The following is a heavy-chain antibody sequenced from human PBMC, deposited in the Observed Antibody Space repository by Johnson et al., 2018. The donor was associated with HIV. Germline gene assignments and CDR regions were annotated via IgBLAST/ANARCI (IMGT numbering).Heavy chain of an antibody. Sequence: MLLVESGGGLVKPGGSLRLSCAASGFTFSNAWMSWVRQAPGKGLEWVGRIKSKTDGGTTDYAAPVKGRFTISRDDSKNTLYLQMNSLKTEDTAVYYCTTVLRPKPLDACDIWGQGTMVTVSS. V-gene: IGHV3-15*01. J-gene: IGHJ3*02. CDR1: GFTFSNAW. CDR2: IKSKTDGGTT. CDR3: TTVLRPKPLDACDI.